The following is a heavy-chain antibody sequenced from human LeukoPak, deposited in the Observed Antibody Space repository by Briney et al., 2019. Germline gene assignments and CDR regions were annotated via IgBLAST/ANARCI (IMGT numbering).Heavy chain of an antibody. V-gene: IGHV7-4-1*02. CDR1: GFTFTSYA. D-gene: IGHD4-17*01. CDR2: INTNTGNP. J-gene: IGHJ5*02. CDR3: ARVDGGYRYNWFDP. Sequence: AASVKVSCKASGFTFTSYAMNWVRQAPGQGLEWMGWINTNTGNPTYAQGFTGRFVFSLDTSVSTAYLQISSLKAEDTAVYYCARVDGGYRYNWFDPWGQGTLVTVSS.